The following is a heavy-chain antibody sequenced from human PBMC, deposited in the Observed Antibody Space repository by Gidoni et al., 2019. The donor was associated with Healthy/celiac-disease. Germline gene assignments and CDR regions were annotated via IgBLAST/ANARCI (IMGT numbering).Heavy chain of an antibody. CDR2: IYWNDDK. Sequence: QITLKESGPTLVKPTQTLTLTCTFSWFSLSTSGVGVGWIRQPPGKALEWLALIYWNDDKRYSPSLKSRLTITKDTSKNQVVLTMTNMDPVDTATYYCAHRGYCSGGSCSYYFDYWGQGTLVTVSS. D-gene: IGHD2-15*01. V-gene: IGHV2-5*01. CDR1: WFSLSTSGVG. CDR3: AHRGYCSGGSCSYYFDY. J-gene: IGHJ4*02.